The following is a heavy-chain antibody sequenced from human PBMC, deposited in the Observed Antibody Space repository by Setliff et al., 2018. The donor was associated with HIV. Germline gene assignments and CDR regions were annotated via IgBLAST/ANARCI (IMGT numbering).Heavy chain of an antibody. J-gene: IGHJ4*02. CDR1: EVTFSNYG. Sequence: SVKVSCKAPEVTFSNYGIAWVRQAPGQGLEWMGGVIPIFGTANYAQKFQGRVTMTADESTSTAYMKPSSLRSEDTAVYYCSIDVIGGWLRPMPDYWGPGTLVTVSS. CDR2: VIPIFGTA. CDR3: SIDVIGGWLRPMPDY. D-gene: IGHD5-12*01. V-gene: IGHV1-69*13.